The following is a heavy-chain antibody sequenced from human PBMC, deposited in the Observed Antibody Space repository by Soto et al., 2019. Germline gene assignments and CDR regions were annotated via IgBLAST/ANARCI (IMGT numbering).Heavy chain of an antibody. J-gene: IGHJ4*02. CDR2: IIPIFGTA. V-gene: IGHV1-69*01. CDR1: GGTFSSYA. Sequence: QVQLVQSGAEVKKPGSSVKVSCKASGGTFSSYAISWVRQAPGQGLEWMGGIIPIFGTANYAQKFQGRVTITADEPTSAAYMELSSLRSEDTAEYYCAYSNFVRGVIIPTGWYLDYWGQGTLVTVSS. D-gene: IGHD3-10*02. CDR3: AYSNFVRGVIIPTGWYLDY.